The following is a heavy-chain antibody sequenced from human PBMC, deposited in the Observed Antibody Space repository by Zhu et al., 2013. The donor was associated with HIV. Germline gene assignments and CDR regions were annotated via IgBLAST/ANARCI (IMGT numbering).Heavy chain of an antibody. CDR2: IIPIFDTI. CDR1: GGTLNNYA. D-gene: IGHD3-22*01. Sequence: QVQVVQSGTEVKKVGSSVKVSCQASGGTLNNYAVSWVRQAPGEGLEWMGGIIPIFDTINYSEKFQGRVSITADLSTNIVYMEVKRLRFDDTAVYYCAARDSAYSSSFDNWGQGSLVTVSP. CDR3: AARDSAYSSSFDN. J-gene: IGHJ4*02. V-gene: IGHV1-69*01.